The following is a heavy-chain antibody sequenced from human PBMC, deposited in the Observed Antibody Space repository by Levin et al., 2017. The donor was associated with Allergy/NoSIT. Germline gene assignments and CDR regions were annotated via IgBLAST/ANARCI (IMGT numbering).Heavy chain of an antibody. CDR2: ISSSSSYI. Sequence: GGSLRLSCAASGFTFSSYSMNWVRQAPGKGLEWVSSISSSSSYIYYADSVKGRFTISRDNAKNSLYLQMNSLRAEDTAVYYCAGGVSSSPYYYYYYMDVWGKGTTVTVSS. CDR3: AGGVSSSPYYYYYYMDV. V-gene: IGHV3-21*01. J-gene: IGHJ6*03. CDR1: GFTFSSYS. D-gene: IGHD6-6*01.